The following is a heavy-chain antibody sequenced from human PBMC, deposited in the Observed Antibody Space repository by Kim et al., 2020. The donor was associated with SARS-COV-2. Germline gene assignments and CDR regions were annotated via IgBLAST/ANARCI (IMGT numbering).Heavy chain of an antibody. J-gene: IGHJ6*02. Sequence: GGSLRLSCAASGFTFRSYAMSWVRQAPGKGLEWVSAISGNGGNTYYADSVKGRFTISRDNSKNTLFLQMNSLRAEDTAVYYCATASYYGSGSYYKGDYYYGMDVWGQGTTVTVSS. CDR3: ATASYYGSGSYYKGDYYYGMDV. D-gene: IGHD3-10*01. CDR2: ISGNGGNT. CDR1: GFTFRSYA. V-gene: IGHV3-23*01.